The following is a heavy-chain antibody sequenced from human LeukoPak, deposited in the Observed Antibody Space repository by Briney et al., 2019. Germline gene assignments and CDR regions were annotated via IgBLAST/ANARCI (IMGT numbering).Heavy chain of an antibody. J-gene: IGHJ4*01. V-gene: IGHV1-2*02. Sequence: ASVKVSCKALGYTFTGYYIHWVRQAPGQGLEWMGWINPDSGATNYAQKFKGGVTMTRDKSITTVYMELNRLTSDDTAAYYCARDFKVGGCSYGSFDYWGQGALVTVSS. CDR2: INPDSGAT. CDR3: ARDFKVGGCSYGSFDY. D-gene: IGHD5-18*01. CDR1: GYTFTGYY.